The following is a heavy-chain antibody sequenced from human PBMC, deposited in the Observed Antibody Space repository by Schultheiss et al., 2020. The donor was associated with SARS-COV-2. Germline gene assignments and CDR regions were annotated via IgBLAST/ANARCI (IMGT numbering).Heavy chain of an antibody. J-gene: IGHJ6*02. D-gene: IGHD3-10*01. CDR2: INPSGGST. CDR3: ARDRVYYGSGSQTYYYYYGMDV. CDR1: GYTFTSYY. Sequence: ASVKVSCKASGYTFTSYYMHWVRQAPGQGLEWMGIINPSGGSTSYAQKFQGRVTMTRDTSTSTVYMELSSLKSEDTAVYYCARDRVYYGSGSQTYYYYYGMDVWGQGTTVTVSS. V-gene: IGHV1-46*01.